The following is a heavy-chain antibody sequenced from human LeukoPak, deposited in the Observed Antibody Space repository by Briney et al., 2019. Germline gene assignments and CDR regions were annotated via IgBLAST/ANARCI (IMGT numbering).Heavy chain of an antibody. Sequence: GGSLRLSCVLSELSFDNYAMHWVRQAPGKGLEWVASISWNSGAIGYADSEKGRFSIFRDNDKNSLYLQMFSLSTEDTALYYCAKDRGDGYSRRYIDLWGRGTLVTVSS. CDR3: AKDRGDGYSRRYIDL. D-gene: IGHD5-24*01. CDR1: ELSFDNYA. J-gene: IGHJ2*01. CDR2: ISWNSGAI. V-gene: IGHV3-9*01.